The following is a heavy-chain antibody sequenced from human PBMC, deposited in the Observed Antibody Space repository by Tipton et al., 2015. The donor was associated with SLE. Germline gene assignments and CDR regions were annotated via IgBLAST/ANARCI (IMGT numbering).Heavy chain of an antibody. J-gene: IGHJ4*02. CDR3: AKDYNHDNADYN. V-gene: IGHV4-39*07. CDR1: GDSFSSGSSS. CDR2: IHHSGST. Sequence: TLSLTCTVSGDSFSSGSSSWNWVRQPPGKGLEWIGEIHHSGSTNSNPSLKSRATISVDKSKNQFSLKLSSVTVADTAVYYCAKDYNHDNADYNWGQGTLVIVSS. D-gene: IGHD4-17*01.